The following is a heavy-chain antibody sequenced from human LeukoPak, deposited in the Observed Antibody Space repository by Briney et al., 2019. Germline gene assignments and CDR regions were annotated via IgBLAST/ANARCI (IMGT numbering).Heavy chain of an antibody. CDR2: ISSSSSYI. J-gene: IGHJ4*02. D-gene: IGHD3-3*01. Sequence: GGSLRLSCAASGFTFSSYSMNWVRQAPGKGLEWVSSISSSSSYIYYADSVKGRFTISRDNAKNSLYLQMNSLRAEDTAVYYCARDSNRYTTFGPIDYWGQGTLVTVSS. CDR1: GFTFSSYS. V-gene: IGHV3-21*01. CDR3: ARDSNRYTTFGPIDY.